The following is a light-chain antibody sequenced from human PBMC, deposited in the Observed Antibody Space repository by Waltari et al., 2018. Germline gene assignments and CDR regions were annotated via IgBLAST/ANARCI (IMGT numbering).Light chain of an antibody. V-gene: IGKV1-39*01. CDR3: QQSYGSFRT. J-gene: IGKJ1*01. CDR1: QSISSF. Sequence: DIQMTQSPSSLSASAGDRVTITCRASQSISSFLNWYQQKPGKAPKLLIYTASRLQSWVPSRFSGSGSWTEFTLSINSLQPEDFATYYCQQSYGSFRTFGQGTKVEIK. CDR2: TAS.